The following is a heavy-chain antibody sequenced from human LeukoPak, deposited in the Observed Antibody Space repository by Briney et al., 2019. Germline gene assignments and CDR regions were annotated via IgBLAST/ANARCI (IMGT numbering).Heavy chain of an antibody. J-gene: IGHJ1*01. Sequence: ASVKVSCKASGYTFSSYDINWARQATGQGLEWMGWMNPNSGNRGYAQKFQGRLNMTRNTSISTAYMELSSLRSEDSAVYYCARRVGSGWPVQHWGQGTLATVSS. CDR3: ARRVGSGWPVQH. D-gene: IGHD6-19*01. CDR1: GYTFSSYD. CDR2: MNPNSGNR. V-gene: IGHV1-8*01.